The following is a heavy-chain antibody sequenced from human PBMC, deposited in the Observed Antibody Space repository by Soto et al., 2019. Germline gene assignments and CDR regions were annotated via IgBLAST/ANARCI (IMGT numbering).Heavy chain of an antibody. CDR2: INHRGST. CDR1: GGSFSGYY. Sequence: QVQLPQWGAGLLKPAETLSLTCAVYGGSFSGYYWCWIRQPPGKGLVWIGEINHRGSTNYNPSLITRATIIVDPCKTQSSLRLTSVSAAETAVYGCGGVGGPSGGGQIDYWGRRTL. V-gene: IGHV4-34*01. CDR3: GGVGGPSGGGQIDY. D-gene: IGHD1-26*01. J-gene: IGHJ4*02.